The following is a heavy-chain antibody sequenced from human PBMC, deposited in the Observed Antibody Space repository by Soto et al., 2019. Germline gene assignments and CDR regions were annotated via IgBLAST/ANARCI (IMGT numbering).Heavy chain of an antibody. V-gene: IGHV4-59*01. CDR3: AKTGASTNDY. CDR1: GGSLSSYY. D-gene: IGHD7-27*01. Sequence: PSETLSLTCVVSGGSLSSYYWSWIRQPPGKGLEWIGYIYYSGSTNYNPSLKSRVTISVDTSKNQFSLKLSSVTAADTAVYYCAKTGASTNDYWARGTLVPVSS. J-gene: IGHJ4*02. CDR2: IYYSGST.